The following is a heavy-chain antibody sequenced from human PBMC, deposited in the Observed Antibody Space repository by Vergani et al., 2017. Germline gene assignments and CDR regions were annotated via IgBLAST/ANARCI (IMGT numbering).Heavy chain of an antibody. Sequence: EVQLVQSGAEVKKPGESLRLSCKGSGYSFTSYWISWVRQMPGKGLEWMGRIDLRDSYTNYSPSFQGHVTISADKSISTAYLQWSSLKASDTAMYYCARKEYSSSWYHFDYWGQGTLVTVSS. V-gene: IGHV5-10-1*03. D-gene: IGHD6-13*01. CDR3: ARKEYSSSWYHFDY. CDR2: IDLRDSYT. J-gene: IGHJ4*02. CDR1: GYSFTSYW.